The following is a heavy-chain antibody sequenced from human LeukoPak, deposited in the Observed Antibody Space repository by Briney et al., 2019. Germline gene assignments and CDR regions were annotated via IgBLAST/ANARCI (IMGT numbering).Heavy chain of an antibody. CDR2: IKSDGSTT. J-gene: IGHJ4*02. Sequence: GESLRLSCAASGFTFSSYWMHWVRQAPGKGLVWVSRIKSDGSTTTYADSVKGRFTISRDNAKNTLYLQMNSLRAEDTAVYYCARVVDTHFDYWGQGTLVTVSS. CDR1: GFTFSSYW. D-gene: IGHD5-18*01. V-gene: IGHV3-74*01. CDR3: ARVVDTHFDY.